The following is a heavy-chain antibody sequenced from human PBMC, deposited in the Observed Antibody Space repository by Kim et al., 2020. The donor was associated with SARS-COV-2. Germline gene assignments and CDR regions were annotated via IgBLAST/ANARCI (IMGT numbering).Heavy chain of an antibody. V-gene: IGHV4-31*02. CDR3: ARDPAGFFDY. CDR2: ST. Sequence: STYYNPSLKSRVTISVATSKNQFSLKLSSVTAADTAVYYCARDPAGFFDYWGQGTLVTVSS. D-gene: IGHD6-13*01. J-gene: IGHJ4*02.